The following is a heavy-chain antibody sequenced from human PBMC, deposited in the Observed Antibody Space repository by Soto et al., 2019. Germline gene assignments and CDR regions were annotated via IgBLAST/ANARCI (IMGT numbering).Heavy chain of an antibody. D-gene: IGHD3-3*01. Sequence: PSETLSLTCALSDASVTSASYFWDWIRQPPGKGLEWIGTIYYGGYTYTNPSLKSRLTISVDTSKNQFSLRLSSVTAADTAVYYCARSPGGGDFWSGYSPKFFYYYMDVWGKGTTVTVSS. J-gene: IGHJ6*03. CDR1: DASVTSASYF. CDR3: ARSPGGGDFWSGYSPKFFYYYMDV. CDR2: IYYGGYT. V-gene: IGHV4-39*01.